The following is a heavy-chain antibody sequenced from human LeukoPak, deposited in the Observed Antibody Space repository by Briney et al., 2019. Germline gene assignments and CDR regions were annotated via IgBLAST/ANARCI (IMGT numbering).Heavy chain of an antibody. CDR3: AREMATSSLSFDY. CDR1: GFTFSTYG. D-gene: IGHD5-24*01. J-gene: IGHJ4*02. Sequence: GGSLRLSCVASGFTFSTYGMCWVRQAPGKGLEWVSAISGSGGSTYYADSVKGRFTISRDNSKNTLYLQMNSLRAEDTAVYYCAREMATSSLSFDYWGQGTLVTVSS. CDR2: ISGSGGST. V-gene: IGHV3-23*01.